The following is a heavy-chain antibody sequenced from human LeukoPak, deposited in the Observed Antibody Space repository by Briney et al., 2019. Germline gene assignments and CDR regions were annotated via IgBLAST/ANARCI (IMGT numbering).Heavy chain of an antibody. CDR1: GFSFSTYS. CDR2: ISSSGSTI. Sequence: GGSLRLSCAASGFSFSTYSMNWVRQAPGRGVEWVSYISSSGSTIYYADSVKGRFTASRDNAKNSLYLQMNSLRAEDTADYYCARWSGSTTRNFDYWGQGTLVTVSS. CDR3: ARWSGSTTRNFDY. J-gene: IGHJ4*02. D-gene: IGHD2-2*01. V-gene: IGHV3-48*01.